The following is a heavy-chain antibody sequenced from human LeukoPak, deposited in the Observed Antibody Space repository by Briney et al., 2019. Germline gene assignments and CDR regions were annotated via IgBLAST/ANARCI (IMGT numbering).Heavy chain of an antibody. CDR3: AKGAYDSSVNYFDY. CDR2: ISGSGGST. Sequence: GGSLRLSCATSGFTFNNYAMSWVRQAPGKGPEWVSAISGSGGSTYYADSVQGRFTISRDNSRTTLFLQMNSLRAEDTAVYYCAKGAYDSSVNYFDYWGQGTLVTVSS. CDR1: GFTFNNYA. D-gene: IGHD3-22*01. V-gene: IGHV3-23*01. J-gene: IGHJ4*02.